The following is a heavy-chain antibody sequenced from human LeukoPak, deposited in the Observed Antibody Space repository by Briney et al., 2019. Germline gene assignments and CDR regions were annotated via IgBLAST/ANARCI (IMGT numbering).Heavy chain of an antibody. J-gene: IGHJ4*02. Sequence: ASVKVSCKVSGYTLTELSMHWVRQAPGKGLEWMGGFDPEDGETIYAQKFQGSVTMTRDASTNTVYMELSSLRSDDTAVYYCARGGPVGNYDSSGYYLHWGQGTLVTVSS. V-gene: IGHV1-24*01. D-gene: IGHD3-22*01. CDR3: ARGGPVGNYDSSGYYLH. CDR1: GYTLTELS. CDR2: FDPEDGET.